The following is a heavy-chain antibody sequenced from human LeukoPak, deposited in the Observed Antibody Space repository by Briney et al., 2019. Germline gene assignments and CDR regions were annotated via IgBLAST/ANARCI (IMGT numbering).Heavy chain of an antibody. Sequence: PGGSLRLSCAASGLIFSSYAMSWVRQAPGKGQEWVSALSGSGAATYYAASVKGRFTISRDNSKNTLYLQMNSLRAEDTAVYYCAKGGTTVTIDYWGQGTLVTVSS. CDR2: LSGSGAAT. D-gene: IGHD4-17*01. CDR3: AKGGTTVTIDY. J-gene: IGHJ4*02. V-gene: IGHV3-23*01. CDR1: GLIFSSYA.